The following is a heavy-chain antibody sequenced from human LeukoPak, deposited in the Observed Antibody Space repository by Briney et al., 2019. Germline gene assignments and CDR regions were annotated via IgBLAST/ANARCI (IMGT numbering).Heavy chain of an antibody. Sequence: GGSLRLSCAASGFTFSTYWMSWVRQAPGKGLDWVADIKRDSGEKLYVDSVKGRLTTTRENDKNSIYLQRNSLTGEDTAMYYCARESAGNEYWGQGTLVTVSS. J-gene: IGHJ4*02. D-gene: IGHD6-13*01. CDR1: GFTFSTYW. V-gene: IGHV3-7*01. CDR2: IKRDSGEK. CDR3: ARESAGNEY.